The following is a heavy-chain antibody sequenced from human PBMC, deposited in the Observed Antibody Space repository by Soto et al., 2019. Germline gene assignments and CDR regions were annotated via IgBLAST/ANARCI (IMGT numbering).Heavy chain of an antibody. CDR3: ARGLGFCSGGACYEY. CDR2: IYAGGDT. J-gene: IGHJ4*02. D-gene: IGHD2-15*01. CDR1: GFTVSDNY. V-gene: IGHV3-53*01. Sequence: GSLRLSCAVSGFTVSDNYVTWVRQAPGKGLEWVSVIYAGGDTFYADSVKGRFTISRDTSENMVYLQMRSLRVEDTAVYHCARGLGFCSGGACYEYWGQGTVVTVSS.